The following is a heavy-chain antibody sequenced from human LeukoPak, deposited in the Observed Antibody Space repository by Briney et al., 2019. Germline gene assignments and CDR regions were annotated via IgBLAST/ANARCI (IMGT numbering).Heavy chain of an antibody. Sequence: ASVKVSCKASGYTFTGYYMHWVRQAPGQGLEWMGIINPSGGSTSYAQKFQGRVTMTRDMSTSTVYMELSSLRSEDTAVYYCARDSLLWFGPNWFDPWGQGTLVTVSS. CDR1: GYTFTGYY. D-gene: IGHD3-10*01. CDR2: INPSGGST. J-gene: IGHJ5*02. V-gene: IGHV1-46*01. CDR3: ARDSLLWFGPNWFDP.